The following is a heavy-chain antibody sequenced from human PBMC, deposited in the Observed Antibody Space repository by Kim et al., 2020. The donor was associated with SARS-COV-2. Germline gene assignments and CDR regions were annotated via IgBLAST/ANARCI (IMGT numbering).Heavy chain of an antibody. CDR3: ARGDILTGVLYYFDY. V-gene: IGHV3-20*01. J-gene: IGHJ4*02. D-gene: IGHD3-9*01. CDR1: GFTFDDYG. Sequence: GGSLRLSCAASGFTFDDYGMSWVRQAPGKWLEWVSGINWNGGSTGYADSVKGRFTISRDNAKNSLYLQMNSLRAEDTALYHCARGDILTGVLYYFDYWGQGTLVTVSS. CDR2: INWNGGST.